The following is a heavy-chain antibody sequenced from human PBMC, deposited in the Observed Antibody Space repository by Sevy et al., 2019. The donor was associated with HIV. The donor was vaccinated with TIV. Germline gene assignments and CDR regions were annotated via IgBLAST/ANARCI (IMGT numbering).Heavy chain of an antibody. V-gene: IGHV3-23*01. J-gene: IGHJ5*02. Sequence: GGSLRLTCAASGFTFSSYAMSWVRRAPGKGLEWVSALSGSGGSTDYADSVKGRFTISRDNSKNTLYLQMNSLRAEDTAVYYCAKDPYSSGWYGWFDPWGQGTLVTVSS. D-gene: IGHD6-19*01. CDR3: AKDPYSSGWYGWFDP. CDR2: LSGSGGST. CDR1: GFTFSSYA.